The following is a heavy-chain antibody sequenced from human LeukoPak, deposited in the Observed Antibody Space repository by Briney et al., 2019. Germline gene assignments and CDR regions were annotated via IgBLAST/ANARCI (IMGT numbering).Heavy chain of an antibody. V-gene: IGHV3-21*01. CDR2: ISGSSSYI. CDR3: ARGVRLFDY. Sequence: GGSLRLSCAASGFTFSSYSMNWVRQASGKALEWVSSISGSSSYIYYVDSVKGRFTISRDNAKNSLYLQMNSLRAEDTAVYYCARGVRLFDYWGQGTLVTVSS. D-gene: IGHD3-3*01. CDR1: GFTFSSYS. J-gene: IGHJ4*02.